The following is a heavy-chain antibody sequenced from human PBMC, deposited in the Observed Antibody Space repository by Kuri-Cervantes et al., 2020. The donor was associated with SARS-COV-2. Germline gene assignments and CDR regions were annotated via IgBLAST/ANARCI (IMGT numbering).Heavy chain of an antibody. CDR2: INHSGST. Sequence: SQTLSLTCAVYGGSFSGYYWSWIRQPPGKGLEWIGEINHSGSTNYNPSLKSRVTISVDTSKNQFSLKLSSVTAADTAVHYCARQMMSSITIFGVVITGNWFDPWGQGTLVTVSS. D-gene: IGHD3-3*01. V-gene: IGHV4-34*01. CDR1: GGSFSGYY. CDR3: ARQMMSSITIFGVVITGNWFDP. J-gene: IGHJ5*02.